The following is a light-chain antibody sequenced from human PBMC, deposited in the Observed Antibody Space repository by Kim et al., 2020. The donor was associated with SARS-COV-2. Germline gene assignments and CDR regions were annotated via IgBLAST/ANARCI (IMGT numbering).Light chain of an antibody. V-gene: IGLV6-57*04. J-gene: IGLJ2*01. Sequence: KFMLTQPHSVSESPGKTVTISCTRSSGSIASNYVQWYQLRPGSAPTTVIYEDNQRPSGVPDRFSGSIDSSSNSASLTISGLKTEDEADYYCQSYDSSNPVVFGGGTQLTVL. CDR2: EDN. CDR3: QSYDSSNPVV. CDR1: SGSIASNY.